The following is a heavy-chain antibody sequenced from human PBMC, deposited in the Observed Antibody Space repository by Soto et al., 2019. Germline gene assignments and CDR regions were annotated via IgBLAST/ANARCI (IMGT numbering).Heavy chain of an antibody. CDR2: LSVSGGYT. Sequence: EVQLLESGGGLVQPGGSLRLSCAASGFTFSSYAMSWVRQAPGKGLEWVSALSVSGGYTHYADSVKGRFTISSDNSKITLYLQSNSLGAEDTAVYYCAKGGIYCIGGSCYLGYFDYWGQGTLVTVSS. V-gene: IGHV3-23*01. CDR1: GFTFSSYA. CDR3: AKGGIYCIGGSCYLGYFDY. J-gene: IGHJ4*02. D-gene: IGHD2-15*01.